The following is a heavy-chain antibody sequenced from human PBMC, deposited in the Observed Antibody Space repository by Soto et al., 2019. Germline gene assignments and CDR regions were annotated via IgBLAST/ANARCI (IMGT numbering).Heavy chain of an antibody. CDR1: GYTFTSYY. CDR3: ARGKYYADNAFPPHY. J-gene: IGHJ4*02. Sequence: QVQLVQSGAEVKKPGASVKVSCKASGYTFTSYYMHWVRQAPGQGLEWMGVINPSGGSTNYAQNFQGRVTITRDTSTSTVYMDMTSLRSEDTAVYYCARGKYYADNAFPPHYWGQGTLVTVSS. CDR2: INPSGGST. V-gene: IGHV1-46*01. D-gene: IGHD3-22*01.